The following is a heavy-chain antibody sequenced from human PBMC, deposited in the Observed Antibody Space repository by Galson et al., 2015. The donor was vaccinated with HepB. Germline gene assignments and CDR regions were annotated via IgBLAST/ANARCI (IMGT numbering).Heavy chain of an antibody. CDR3: ARGRWSSTSTAYYLDY. J-gene: IGHJ4*02. Sequence: SVKVSCKASGYTFTGYAVYWVRQAPGQRPEWMGWINAGNGHTKYLQQFQGRLTVTRDTSASTTYMELSSLTSEDTALYYCARGRWSSTSTAYYLDYWGQGTQVTVSS. D-gene: IGHD4-23*01. CDR2: INAGNGHT. CDR1: GYTFTGYA. V-gene: IGHV1-3*01.